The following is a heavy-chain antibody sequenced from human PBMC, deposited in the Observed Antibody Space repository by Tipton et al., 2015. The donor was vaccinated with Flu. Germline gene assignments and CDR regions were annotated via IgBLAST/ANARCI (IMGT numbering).Heavy chain of an antibody. J-gene: IGHJ4*02. V-gene: IGHV3-7*01. D-gene: IGHD6-13*01. CDR2: IQQDGSEK. CDR3: ARGGSSTWYRYYFDS. CDR1: GFTFSGYW. Sequence: SLRLSCAASGFTFSGYWMSWVRQAPGKGLEWVANIQQDGSEKYYVDSVKGRFIISRDNGKNSLYLQMHSLRDEDTAVYYCARGGSSTWYRYYFDSWGQGTLVTVSS.